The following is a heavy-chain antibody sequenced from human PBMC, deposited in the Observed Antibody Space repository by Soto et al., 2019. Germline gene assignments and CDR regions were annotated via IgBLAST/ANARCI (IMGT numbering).Heavy chain of an antibody. CDR2: IYYTGST. Sequence: TSETLSLTCTVSGVSVSSYYWSWIRQPPGKGLEWIGYIYYTGSTNYNPALKSRITISLDTSKNQFSLKLSSVTASDTALYYCARDFRATGAFDIWGQGTMVTVSS. CDR3: ARDFRATGAFDI. V-gene: IGHV4-59*02. J-gene: IGHJ3*02. CDR1: GVSVSSYY.